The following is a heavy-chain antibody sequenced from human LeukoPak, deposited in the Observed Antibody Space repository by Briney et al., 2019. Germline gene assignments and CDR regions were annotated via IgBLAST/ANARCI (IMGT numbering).Heavy chain of an antibody. CDR2: ISSNGGST. J-gene: IGHJ4*02. D-gene: IGHD2-21*01. CDR3: GGASFCGGARRRGGGAFDY. CDR1: GFTFSSYA. V-gene: IGHV3-64*01. Sequence: GGSLRLSCAASGFTFSSYAMHWVRQAPGKGLEFVSAISSNGGSTYYANSVQGRFTISRDNSKNTLYLQMGSLKTEDMAVYFWGGASFCGGARRRGGGAFDYWGQGTLVTVSS.